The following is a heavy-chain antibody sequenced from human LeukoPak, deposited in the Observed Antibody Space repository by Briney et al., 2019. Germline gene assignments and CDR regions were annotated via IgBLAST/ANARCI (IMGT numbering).Heavy chain of an antibody. CDR2: IGTAGDT. J-gene: IGHJ4*02. V-gene: IGHV3-13*01. D-gene: IGHD3-3*01. CDR1: GFTFSSYD. CDR3: ANLPDYDFWSGRSRTAGYFDY. Sequence: GGSLRLSCAASGFTFSSYDMHWVRQATGKGLEWVSAIGTAGDTYYPGSVKGRFTISRENAKNSLYLQMNSLRAGDTAVYYSANLPDYDFWSGRSRTAGYFDYWGQGTLVTVSS.